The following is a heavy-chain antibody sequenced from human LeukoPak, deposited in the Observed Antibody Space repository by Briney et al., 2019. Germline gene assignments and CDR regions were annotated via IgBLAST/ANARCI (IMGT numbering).Heavy chain of an antibody. CDR1: GYTFTRYD. J-gene: IGHJ6*03. Sequence: ASVRVSCKASGYTFTRYDIKWVRQAPGEGLEWVGWMNPNSGNTDYAQTFEGRVTITRNASLSTAYMELSSLRSEDTAVYYCARWRCFWSGYRSLYYYYMDVWGKGTTVTVSS. D-gene: IGHD3-3*01. V-gene: IGHV1-8*01. CDR2: MNPNSGNT. CDR3: ARWRCFWSGYRSLYYYYMDV.